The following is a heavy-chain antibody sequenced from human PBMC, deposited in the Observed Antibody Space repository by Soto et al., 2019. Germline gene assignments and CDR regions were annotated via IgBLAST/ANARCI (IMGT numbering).Heavy chain of an antibody. Sequence: EVQLVESGGGLVQPGGSLRISCAASGFTFSSTWMSWVRQAPGKGLEWVANIKQDGSEMYYVDSVKGRFTISRDNAKNSLYLQMNSLSADDTAVYYCAGDGTPPFGVDIMGFDSWVQGSQVTVSS. V-gene: IGHV3-7*01. CDR3: AGDGTPPFGVDIMGFDS. D-gene: IGHD3-3*01. CDR1: GFTFSSTW. CDR2: IKQDGSEM. J-gene: IGHJ4*02.